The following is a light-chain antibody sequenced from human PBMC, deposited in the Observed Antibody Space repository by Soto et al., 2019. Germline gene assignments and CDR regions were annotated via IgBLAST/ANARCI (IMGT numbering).Light chain of an antibody. J-gene: IGKJ3*01. CDR3: QQLNSFPIP. Sequence: IQLTQSPSSLSASVGDRVTISCRASQGIANFLAWYQQKPGKAPKLLIYGASTFKSGVPSRFSGSGSGTDFTLTISSLQPEDFATYYCQQLNSFPIPFGPGTKVDIK. CDR1: QGIANF. V-gene: IGKV1-9*01. CDR2: GAS.